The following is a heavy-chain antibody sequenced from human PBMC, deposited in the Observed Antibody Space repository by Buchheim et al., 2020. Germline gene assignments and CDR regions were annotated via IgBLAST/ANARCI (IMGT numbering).Heavy chain of an antibody. D-gene: IGHD6-13*01. J-gene: IGHJ6*02. Sequence: QVQLVESGGGVVQPGRSLRLSCAASGFTFSSYAMHWVRQAPGKGLEWVAVISYDGSNKYYADSVKGRFTIPRDNSKNTLYLQMNSLRAEDTAVYYCARVGAAAGRTHYYYYGMDVWGQGTT. CDR2: ISYDGSNK. V-gene: IGHV3-30-3*01. CDR1: GFTFSSYA. CDR3: ARVGAAAGRTHYYYYGMDV.